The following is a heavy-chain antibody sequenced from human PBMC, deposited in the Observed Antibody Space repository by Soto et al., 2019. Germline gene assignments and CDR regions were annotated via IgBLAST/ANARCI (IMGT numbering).Heavy chain of an antibody. V-gene: IGHV1-69*13. D-gene: IGHD2-8*01. Sequence: GASVKVSCKASGGTFSSYAISWVRQAPGQGLEWMGGIIPIFGTANHAQKFQGRVTITADESTSTAYMELSSLRSEDTAVYYCARTYCTNGVCHYYYYYGMDVWGQGTTVTVSS. CDR2: IIPIFGTA. CDR1: GGTFSSYA. J-gene: IGHJ6*02. CDR3: ARTYCTNGVCHYYYYYGMDV.